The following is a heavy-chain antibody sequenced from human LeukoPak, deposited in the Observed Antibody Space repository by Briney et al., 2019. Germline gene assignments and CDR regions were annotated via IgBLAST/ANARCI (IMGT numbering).Heavy chain of an antibody. CDR2: ISSSSSYI. D-gene: IGHD3-10*01. CDR1: GFTFSSYS. Sequence: GGSLRLSCAASGFTFSSYSMNWVRQAPGKGLEWVSSISSSSSYIYYADSVKGRFTISRDNAKNSLYLQMNSLRAEDTAVYYCAREFSPLSITMVRGVIGYFDYWGQGTLVTVSS. CDR3: AREFSPLSITMVRGVIGYFDY. J-gene: IGHJ4*02. V-gene: IGHV3-21*01.